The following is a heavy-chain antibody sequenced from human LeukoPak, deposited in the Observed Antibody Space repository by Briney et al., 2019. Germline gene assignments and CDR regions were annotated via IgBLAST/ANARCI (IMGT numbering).Heavy chain of an antibody. J-gene: IGHJ6*03. V-gene: IGHV4-4*07. CDR2: IYTSGST. Sequence: TSETLSFTCTVSGGSISSYYWSWIRQPAGKGLEWIGRIYTSGSTNYNPSLKSRVTMSVDTSKNQFSLKLSSVTAADTAVYYCASGYWVGGPIENFYYYMDVWGKGTTVTVSS. CDR1: GGSISSYY. CDR3: ASGYWVGGPIENFYYYMDV. D-gene: IGHD3-22*01.